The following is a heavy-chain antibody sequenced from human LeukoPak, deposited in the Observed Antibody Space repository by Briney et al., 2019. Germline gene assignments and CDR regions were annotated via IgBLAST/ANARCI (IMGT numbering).Heavy chain of an antibody. CDR2: INHSGST. D-gene: IGHD3-3*01. CDR3: ARRSSYSYFQH. J-gene: IGHJ1*01. Sequence: SETLSLTCAVYGGSFSGYYWSWIRQPPGKGLEWIGEINHSGSTNYNPSLKSRVAISVDTSKNQFSLKLSSVTAADTAVYYCARRSSYSYFQHWGQGTLVTVSS. CDR1: GGSFSGYY. V-gene: IGHV4-34*01.